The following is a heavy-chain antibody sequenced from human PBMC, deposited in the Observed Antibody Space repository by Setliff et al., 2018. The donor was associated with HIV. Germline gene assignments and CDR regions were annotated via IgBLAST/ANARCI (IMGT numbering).Heavy chain of an antibody. CDR1: GFNFSDYY. J-gene: IGHJ4*02. V-gene: IGHV3-11*04. Sequence: PGGSLRLSCAASGFNFSDYYMNWIRQAPGEGLEWVSYIGVGDTTIYYADSVKGRFTISRDNAKSSLYLQLNSLRPDDTAVYYCATSPVAMYYFEYWGQGTLVTGS. D-gene: IGHD2-2*01. CDR3: ATSPVAMYYFEY. CDR2: IGVGDTTI.